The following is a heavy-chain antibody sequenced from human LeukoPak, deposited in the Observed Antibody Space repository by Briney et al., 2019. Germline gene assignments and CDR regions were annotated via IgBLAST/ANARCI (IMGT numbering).Heavy chain of an antibody. CDR1: GYTFTSYD. Sequence: RASVKVSCKASGYTFTSYDINWVRQATGQGLEWMGVINPSGGSTSYAQKFQGRVTMTRDTSTSTVYMEVSSLRSEDTAVYYCAREMAPPYYFDFWGQGTLVTVSS. J-gene: IGHJ4*02. CDR3: AREMAPPYYFDF. V-gene: IGHV1-46*01. CDR2: INPSGGST. D-gene: IGHD5-24*01.